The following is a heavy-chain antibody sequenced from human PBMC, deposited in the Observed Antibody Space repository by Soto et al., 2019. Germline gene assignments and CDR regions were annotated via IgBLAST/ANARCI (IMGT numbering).Heavy chain of an antibody. V-gene: IGHV4-30-4*01. CDR1: GGSISSGDYY. Sequence: QVQLQESGPGLVKPSQTLSLTCTVSGGSISSGDYYWSWIRQPPGKGLEWIGYIYYSGSTYYNPSLKSRVTISVDTSKNQFSLKLSSVTAADTAVYYCARAGTYYYDSSGYYYEYWGQGTLVTVSS. CDR3: ARAGTYYYDSSGYYYEY. D-gene: IGHD3-22*01. CDR2: IYYSGST. J-gene: IGHJ4*02.